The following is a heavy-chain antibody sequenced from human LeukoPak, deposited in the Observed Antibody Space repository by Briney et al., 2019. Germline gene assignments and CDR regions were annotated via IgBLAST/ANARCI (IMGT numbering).Heavy chain of an antibody. J-gene: IGHJ4*02. V-gene: IGHV3-23*01. CDR2: ISGSGGST. CDR3: AKNPARSPGDYFDY. CDR1: GFRFSDHY. Sequence: GGSLRLSCAASGFRFSDHYMDWVRQAPGKGLEWVSAISGSGGSTYYADSVKGRFTISRDNSKNTLYLQMNSLRAEDTAVYYCAKNPARSPGDYFDYWGQGTLVTVSS.